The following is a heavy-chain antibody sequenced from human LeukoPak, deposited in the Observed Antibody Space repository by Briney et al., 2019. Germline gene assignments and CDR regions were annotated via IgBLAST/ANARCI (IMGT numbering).Heavy chain of an antibody. CDR2: IIPIFGTA. Sequence: SVKVSCKASGGTFSSYAISWVRQAPGQGLEWMGGIIPIFGTANYAQKFQGRVTMTADTSTRTAYMELRSLRTDDTAVYYCARDLDDILTAYKPITYYFDYWGQGTLVTVSS. D-gene: IGHD3-9*01. J-gene: IGHJ4*02. CDR1: GGTFSSYA. CDR3: ARDLDDILTAYKPITYYFDY. V-gene: IGHV1-69*06.